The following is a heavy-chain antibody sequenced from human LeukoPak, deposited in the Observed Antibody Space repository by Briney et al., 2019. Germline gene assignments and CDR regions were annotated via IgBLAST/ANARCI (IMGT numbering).Heavy chain of an antibody. D-gene: IGHD5-18*01. V-gene: IGHV3-9*01. CDR1: GFTFDDYA. J-gene: IGHJ4*02. CDR3: AKDIRERGYSYGYFDY. Sequence: TGGSLRLSCAASGFTFDDYAMHWVRQAPGKGLEWVSGISWNSGSIGYADSAKGRFTISRDNAKNSLYLQMNSLRAEDTALYYCAKDIRERGYSYGYFDYWGQGTLVTVSS. CDR2: ISWNSGSI.